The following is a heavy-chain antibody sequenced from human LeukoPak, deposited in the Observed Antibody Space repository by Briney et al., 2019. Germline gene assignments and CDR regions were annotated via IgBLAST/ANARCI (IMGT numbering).Heavy chain of an antibody. CDR2: ISSSSSYI. Sequence: GGSLRLSCAASGFTFSSYAMSWVRQAPGKGLEWVSSISSSSSYIYYADSVKGRFTISRDNAKNSLYLQMNSLRAEDTAVYYCARDLDYYDSSGYDYWGQGTLVTVSS. V-gene: IGHV3-21*01. D-gene: IGHD3-22*01. CDR3: ARDLDYYDSSGYDY. CDR1: GFTFSSYA. J-gene: IGHJ4*02.